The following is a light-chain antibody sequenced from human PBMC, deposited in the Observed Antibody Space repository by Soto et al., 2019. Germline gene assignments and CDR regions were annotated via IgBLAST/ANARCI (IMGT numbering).Light chain of an antibody. CDR2: NAS. J-gene: IGKJ1*01. Sequence: EIGVTQSPAALSVSPGERATLSCRASQSVSSYLAWYQQKPGQAPRLLIYNASSRATGIPDRFSGSGSGTDFTLPIIRLEPEDFTLDYCQQYGNSRGTSGQGTKAAIK. CDR1: QSVSSY. V-gene: IGKV3-20*01. CDR3: QQYGNSRGT.